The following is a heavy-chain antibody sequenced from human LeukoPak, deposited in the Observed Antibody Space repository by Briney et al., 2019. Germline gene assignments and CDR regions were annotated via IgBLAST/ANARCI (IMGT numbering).Heavy chain of an antibody. CDR1: GYTFTMYD. Sequence: ASVTVSCKATGYTFTMYDINWVRQAAGQGGEWMGWMNPNSGNTGYAQKFQGRVTMTRNTSISTAYMELSSLRSEATAVYYCAREYTYDSSGYNPWGQGTLVIVSS. J-gene: IGHJ4*02. CDR2: MNPNSGNT. D-gene: IGHD3-22*01. CDR3: AREYTYDSSGYNP. V-gene: IGHV1-8*01.